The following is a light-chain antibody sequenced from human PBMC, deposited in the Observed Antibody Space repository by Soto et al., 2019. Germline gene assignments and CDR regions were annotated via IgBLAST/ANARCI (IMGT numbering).Light chain of an antibody. CDR2: DAS. CDR3: QQRYDWPLT. J-gene: IGKJ4*01. V-gene: IGKV3-11*01. CDR1: QTVYNY. Sequence: EIVLTQSPATLSLSPGGRATLSCRASQTVYNYLAWYQQRPGQAPRLLIYDASNRATGVPARFSGSGSGTDFTLTISSLEPDDLAIYFCQQRYDWPLTFGGGSRIEMK.